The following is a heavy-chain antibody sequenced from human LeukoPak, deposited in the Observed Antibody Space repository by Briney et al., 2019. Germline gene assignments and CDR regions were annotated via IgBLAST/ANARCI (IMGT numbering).Heavy chain of an antibody. CDR3: ARKKGVADNTSPRMYYYYYGLDV. CDR1: GGSFTGSY. D-gene: IGHD3-10*01. J-gene: IGHJ6*02. CDR2: INHSEIT. V-gene: IGHV4-34*01. Sequence: PSETLSLTCAVHGGSFTGSYWSWIRQPPGKGLEWIGEINHSEITNSNPSLKSRVTISVDASKNQFSLKLSSVTAADTAVYYCARKKGVADNTSPRMYYYYYGLDVWGQGTTVTVSS.